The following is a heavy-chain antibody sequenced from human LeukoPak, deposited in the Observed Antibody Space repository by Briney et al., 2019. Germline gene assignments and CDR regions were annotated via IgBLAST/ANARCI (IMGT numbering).Heavy chain of an antibody. Sequence: SETLSLTCGVSGGSVSSTNWWTWIRQPPGKGLEWIGEFHLDGRTNFNPSLKSRLTMSVDLSDNHVSLKLTSVTAADTAVYYCAREGGFYRPLDYSGQGTLVTVSS. CDR3: AREGGFYRPLDY. D-gene: IGHD6-25*01. V-gene: IGHV4-4*02. CDR2: FHLDGRT. CDR1: GGSVSSTNW. J-gene: IGHJ4*02.